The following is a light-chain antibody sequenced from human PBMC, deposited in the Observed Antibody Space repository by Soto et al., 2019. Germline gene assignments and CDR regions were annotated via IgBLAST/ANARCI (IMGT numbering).Light chain of an antibody. V-gene: IGKV3-15*01. Sequence: EIVVTQSPATLSVSPGERATLSCRASQSVGNNFAWYQQKPGQAPRLLIFATSTRATGVPARFSGSGSGTEFTLTISSLQPDDFATYYCQQYNSYSWTFGQGTKVEIK. CDR2: ATS. J-gene: IGKJ1*01. CDR1: QSVGNN. CDR3: QQYNSYSWT.